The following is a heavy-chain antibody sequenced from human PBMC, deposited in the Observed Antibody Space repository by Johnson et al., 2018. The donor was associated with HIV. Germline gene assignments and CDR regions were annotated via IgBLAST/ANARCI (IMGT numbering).Heavy chain of an antibody. Sequence: VQLVESGGGVVQPGRSLRLSCAASGFSFDDYGMSWVRQAPGQGLAWVSVIYSGGSTYYADSVKGRFTISRDNSKNTLYLQMNSLRAGDTAVYYCAKGRETNAFDIWGQGTMVTVSS. CDR2: IYSGGST. J-gene: IGHJ3*02. CDR1: GFSFDDYG. CDR3: AKGRETNAFDI. V-gene: IGHV3-66*01. D-gene: IGHD1-7*01.